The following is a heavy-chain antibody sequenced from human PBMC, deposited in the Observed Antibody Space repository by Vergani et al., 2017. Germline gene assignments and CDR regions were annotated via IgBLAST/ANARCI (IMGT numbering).Heavy chain of an antibody. J-gene: IGHJ1*01. D-gene: IGHD4-23*01. V-gene: IGHV3-30*02. CDR1: GFTFSIYC. CDR3: TKAGQYDSGKFHES. CDR2: IRYDGSKK. Sequence: VQLVESGGGVVQPGGSLRLSCTVSGFTFSIYCMHWVRQAPGKGLEWVAFIRYDGSKKFYGDSVKGRFSLSRDDSQKTVFLQMNNLRVEDSGLYYCTKAGQYDSGKFHESWGQGAQVAVSS.